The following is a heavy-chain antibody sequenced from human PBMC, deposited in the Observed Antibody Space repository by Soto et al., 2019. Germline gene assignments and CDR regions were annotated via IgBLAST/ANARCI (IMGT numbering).Heavy chain of an antibody. CDR1: GYTFTSYG. Sequence: QVQLVQSGAEVKKPGASVKVSCKASGYTFTSYGVSWVRQAPGHGLEWVGWISAYNGNTKNAQNRQGRVTLTSDTSTSTAYMELRSLRSDDTAVYYCARGGANGGWFDPWGQGTQVTVSS. CDR2: ISAYNGNT. D-gene: IGHD7-27*01. J-gene: IGHJ5*02. V-gene: IGHV1-18*01. CDR3: ARGGANGGWFDP.